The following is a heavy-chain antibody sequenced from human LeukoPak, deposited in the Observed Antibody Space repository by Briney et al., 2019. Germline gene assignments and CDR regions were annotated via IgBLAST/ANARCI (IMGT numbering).Heavy chain of an antibody. CDR3: ARGGPFPSGSSSREYYLDY. J-gene: IGHJ4*02. CDR2: RSIYNGNT. Sequence: ASVKVSCKASGYDFINYGISWVRQAPGQGLEWMGWRSIYNGNTDYKLQGRVTMTTDTSTSTAYMEVRSLRSDDTAVYYCARGGPFPSGSSSREYYLDYWGQGTLVTVSS. D-gene: IGHD6-6*01. CDR1: GYDFINYG. V-gene: IGHV1-18*01.